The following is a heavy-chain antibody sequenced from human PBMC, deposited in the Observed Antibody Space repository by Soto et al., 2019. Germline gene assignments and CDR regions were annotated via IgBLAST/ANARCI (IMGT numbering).Heavy chain of an antibody. Sequence: SETLSLTCTVSGGSISSGDYYWSWIRQPPGKGLEWIGYIYYSGSTYYNPSLKSRVTISVDTSKNQFSLKLSSVTAADTAVYYCARSGGSGSYYKDYWGQGTLVTVSS. V-gene: IGHV4-30-4*01. D-gene: IGHD3-10*01. CDR3: ARSGGSGSYYKDY. J-gene: IGHJ4*02. CDR2: IYYSGST. CDR1: GGSISSGDYY.